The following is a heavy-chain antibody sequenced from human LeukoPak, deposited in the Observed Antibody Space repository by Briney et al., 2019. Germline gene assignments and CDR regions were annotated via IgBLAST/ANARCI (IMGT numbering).Heavy chain of an antibody. CDR3: AKDITAMVPEGLSY. D-gene: IGHD5-18*01. Sequence: SQTLSLTCAISGDSVSSDSAAWNWLRQSPTRGLEWLGRTYYRSKWYIDYDTSMRSRISINPDTSRNQFSLQLNSVTPEDTAVYYCAKDITAMVPEGLSYWGQGTLVTVSS. CDR1: GDSVSSDSAA. V-gene: IGHV6-1*01. J-gene: IGHJ4*02. CDR2: TYYRSKWYI.